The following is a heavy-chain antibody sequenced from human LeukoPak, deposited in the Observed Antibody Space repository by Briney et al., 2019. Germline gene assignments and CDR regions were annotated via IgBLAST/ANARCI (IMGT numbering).Heavy chain of an antibody. J-gene: IGHJ4*02. CDR2: ISGSGGST. CDR1: GFTFSSYA. Sequence: GSLRLSCAASGFTFSSYAMSWVRQAPGKGLEWVSAISGSGGSTYYADSVKGRFTISRDNSKNTLYLQMNSLRAEDTAVYYCAEDDGRVTYYYDSSGYVVDYWGQGTLVTVSS. D-gene: IGHD3-22*01. V-gene: IGHV3-23*01. CDR3: AEDDGRVTYYYDSSGYVVDY.